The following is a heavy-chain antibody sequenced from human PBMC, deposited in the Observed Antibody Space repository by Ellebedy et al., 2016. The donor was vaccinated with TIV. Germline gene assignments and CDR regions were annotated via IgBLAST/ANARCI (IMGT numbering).Heavy chain of an antibody. D-gene: IGHD2-15*01. V-gene: IGHV1-2*04. CDR2: INPNSGGT. CDR1: GYTFTGYY. J-gene: IGHJ3*02. CDR3: ARYCSGGSCYSRSAFDI. Sequence: ASVKVSXXASGYTFTGYYMHWVRQAPGQGLEWMGWINPNSGGTNYAQKFQGWVTMTRDTSISTAYMELSRLRSDDTAVYYCARYCSGGSCYSRSAFDIWGQGTMVTVSS.